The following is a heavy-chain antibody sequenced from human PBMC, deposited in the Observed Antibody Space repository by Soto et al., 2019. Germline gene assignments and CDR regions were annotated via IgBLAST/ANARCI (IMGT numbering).Heavy chain of an antibody. CDR1: GVSLSDSY. V-gene: IGHV4-4*07. CDR3: AREAPWGTSQFDF. D-gene: IGHD7-27*01. J-gene: IGHJ4*01. Sequence: QVQLQESGPGLVKPSETLSLTCTVSGVSLSDSYWSWIRQPAGKGLEWIGRFFPSGSTNFNPSLKSRVIMSVDTSKNQFPRRLTAVTAADTAVYYCAREAPWGTSQFDFWGHGTLGTVSS. CDR2: FFPSGST.